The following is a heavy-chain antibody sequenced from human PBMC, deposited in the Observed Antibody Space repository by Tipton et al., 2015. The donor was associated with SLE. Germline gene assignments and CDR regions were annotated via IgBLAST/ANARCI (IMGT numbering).Heavy chain of an antibody. Sequence: LRLSCTVSGVSINSHYWSWFRQPAGKGLEWIGHIYTSGSTNYNPSLKSRVTISVDTSKNQYSLRLTSVTAADTAVYYCARLAVAGMWYYFDFWGQGAPVTVSS. CDR2: IYTSGST. J-gene: IGHJ4*02. CDR1: GVSINSHY. CDR3: ARLAVAGMWYYFDF. V-gene: IGHV4-4*07. D-gene: IGHD6-19*01.